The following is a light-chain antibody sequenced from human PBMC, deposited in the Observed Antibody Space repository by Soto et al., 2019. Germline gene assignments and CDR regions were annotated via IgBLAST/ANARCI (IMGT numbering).Light chain of an antibody. CDR2: EVT. J-gene: IGLJ1*01. V-gene: IGLV2-14*01. CDR1: RSDVGAYNY. Sequence: QSVLTQPASVSGSPGQSIAISCTGTRSDVGAYNYVSWHQQHPGKAPKLMISEVTNRPSGVSDRFSGSKSGNTASLTISGLQAEDEADYYCSSFTSRFTFVFGTGTNVTVL. CDR3: SSFTSRFTFV.